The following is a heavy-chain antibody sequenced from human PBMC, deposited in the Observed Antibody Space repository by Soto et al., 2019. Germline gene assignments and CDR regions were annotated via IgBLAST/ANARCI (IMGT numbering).Heavy chain of an antibody. D-gene: IGHD2-8*02. V-gene: IGHV4-39*07. Sequence: PSETLSLTCTVSGGYIGSSSYYWGWIRQPPGTGLEWIGEINHSGSTNYNPSLKSRVTISVDTSKNQFSLKLTSVTAADTAVYYCARDKITGLFDYWGQGTLVTVSS. J-gene: IGHJ4*02. CDR3: ARDKITGLFDY. CDR1: GGYIGSSSYY. CDR2: INHSGST.